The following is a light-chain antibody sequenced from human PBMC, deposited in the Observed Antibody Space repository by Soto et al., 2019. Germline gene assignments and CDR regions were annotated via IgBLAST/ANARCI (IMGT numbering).Light chain of an antibody. J-gene: IGKJ5*01. CDR3: QQYGSSPIT. Sequence: EIVLTQSPGTLSLSPGERATLSCRASQSVISTYLAWYQQKPGQAPRLLIYGASSRATGISDRFSGSGSGTDFTLTISRLEPEDFAVYYCQQYGSSPITFGQGTRLEIK. CDR1: QSVISTY. CDR2: GAS. V-gene: IGKV3-20*01.